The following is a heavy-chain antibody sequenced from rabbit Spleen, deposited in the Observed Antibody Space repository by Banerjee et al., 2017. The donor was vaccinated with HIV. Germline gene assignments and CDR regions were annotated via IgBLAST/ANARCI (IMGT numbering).Heavy chain of an antibody. CDR2: IDAGSSGST. CDR3: ARDTGSSFSSYGMDL. D-gene: IGHD8-1*01. J-gene: IGHJ6*01. Sequence: QEQLTETGGGLVKPEGSLTLTCTASGFSFSSSYWICWVRQAPGKGLEWIACIDAGSSGSTSYASWAKGRFTCSKTSSTTVTLQMTSLTVADTATYFCARDTGSSFSSYGMDLWGPGTLVTVS. V-gene: IGHV1S45*01. CDR1: GFSFSSSYW.